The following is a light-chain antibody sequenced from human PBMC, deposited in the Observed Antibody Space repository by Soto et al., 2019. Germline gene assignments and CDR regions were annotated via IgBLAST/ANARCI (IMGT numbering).Light chain of an antibody. CDR2: KDI. V-gene: IGLV3-25*03. J-gene: IGLJ1*01. CDR1: ALPKQN. CDR3: QSADNSGIYYV. Sequence: SYELTQTPSVSVSPGQTARITCSGDALPKQNAYWYQQKPGQAPVLVIYKDIERPSRIPERFSGSSSGTTVTLTISRVQAEDEADYYCQSADNSGIYYVFGTGTKVTVL.